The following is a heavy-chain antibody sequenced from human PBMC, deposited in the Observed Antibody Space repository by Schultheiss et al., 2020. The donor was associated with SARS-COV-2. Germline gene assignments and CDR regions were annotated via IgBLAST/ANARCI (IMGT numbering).Heavy chain of an antibody. CDR3: ATIGTTVSTYDD. V-gene: IGHV4-59*01. CDR2: ISYSGST. D-gene: IGHD4-17*01. J-gene: IGHJ4*02. CDR1: GGSITSSY. Sequence: SETLSLTCTVSGGSITSSYWSWIRQPPGKGLEWIGYISYSGSTNYNPSLKSRVTISVDTSRNHFSLKLSSVTAADTAVYYCATIGTTVSTYDDWGQGTLVTVSS.